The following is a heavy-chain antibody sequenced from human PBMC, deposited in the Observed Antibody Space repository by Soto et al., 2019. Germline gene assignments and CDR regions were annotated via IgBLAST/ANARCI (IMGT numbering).Heavy chain of an antibody. Sequence: GGSLRLSCAASGFTFSSYWMHWVRQAPGKGLVWVSRINSDGSSTSYADSVKGRFTISRDNAKNTLYLQMNSLRAEDTAVYYCATGGGCTSCPYTIMDVWGQGTKVTVYS. CDR2: INSDGSST. J-gene: IGHJ6*02. D-gene: IGHD2-2*01. V-gene: IGHV3-74*01. CDR1: GFTFSSYW. CDR3: ATGGGCTSCPYTIMDV.